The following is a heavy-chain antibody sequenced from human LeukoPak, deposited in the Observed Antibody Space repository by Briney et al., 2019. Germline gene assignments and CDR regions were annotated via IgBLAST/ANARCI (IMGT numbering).Heavy chain of an antibody. CDR1: GYTFTSYD. Sequence: ASVKVSCKASGYTFTSYDINWVRQAPGQGLEWMGWMNPNSGNTANSQRFQGRVTMSRNPSISTAYMELSSLTSEDTAIYYCARVDNWDYNFFGYWAQGTLVTVSS. V-gene: IGHV1-8*01. D-gene: IGHD1-7*01. CDR3: ARVDNWDYNFFGY. CDR2: MNPNSGNT. J-gene: IGHJ4*02.